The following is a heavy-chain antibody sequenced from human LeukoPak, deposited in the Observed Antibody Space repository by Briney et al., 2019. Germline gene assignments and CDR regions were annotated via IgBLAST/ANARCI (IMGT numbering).Heavy chain of an antibody. V-gene: IGHV3-23*01. J-gene: IGHJ4*02. CDR1: GFTFNNYA. D-gene: IGHD3-22*01. CDR2: ISGSGGST. Sequence: GGSLRLSCAASGFTFNNYAMNWVRQAPGKGLEWVSGISGSGGSTHYADSVKGRFTISRDNSKNTLYLQMNRLRAEDTAVYFCAKDPLSYYDSSGYRYFDYWGQGSLVTVSS. CDR3: AKDPLSYYDSSGYRYFDY.